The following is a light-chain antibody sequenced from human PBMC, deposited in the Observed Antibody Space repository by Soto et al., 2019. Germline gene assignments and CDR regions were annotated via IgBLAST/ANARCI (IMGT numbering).Light chain of an antibody. Sequence: QSALSQPASVSGSPGQTSTISCTGTGTDVGGYNAVSWYQHHPGKAPKLIIYEVTHRPSGVSDRFSASKSGNTASLTISGLQAEDEADYYCNSFRVSHLYVFGTGTKVTVL. CDR1: GTDVGGYNA. CDR2: EVT. J-gene: IGLJ1*01. V-gene: IGLV2-14*01. CDR3: NSFRVSHLYV.